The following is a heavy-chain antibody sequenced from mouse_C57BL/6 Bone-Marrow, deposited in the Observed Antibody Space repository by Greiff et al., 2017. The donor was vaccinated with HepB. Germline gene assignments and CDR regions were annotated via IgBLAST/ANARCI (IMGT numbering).Heavy chain of an antibody. CDR3: VRLNYYAMDY. V-gene: IGHV10-1*01. Sequence: EAGGGLVQPKGSLKLSCAASGFSFNTYAMNWVRQAPGKGLEWVARIRSKSNNYATYYADSVKDRFTISRDDSESMLYLQMNNLKTEDTAMYYCVRLNYYAMDYWGQGTSVTVSS. J-gene: IGHJ4*01. CDR1: GFSFNTYA. CDR2: IRSKSNNYAT.